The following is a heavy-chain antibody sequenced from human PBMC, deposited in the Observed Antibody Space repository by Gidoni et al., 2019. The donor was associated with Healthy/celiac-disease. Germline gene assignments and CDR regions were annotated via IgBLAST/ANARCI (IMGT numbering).Heavy chain of an antibody. V-gene: IGHV3-33*01. Sequence: QVQLVESGGGVVQPGRSLSLTCAASGSTFSSYGMHWVRQAPGKGLEWVAVIWYDGSNKYYADSVKGRFTISKDNSKNTLYLQMNSLRAEDTAVYYCARGGAVAGPDFFDYWGQGTLVTVSS. J-gene: IGHJ4*02. CDR1: GSTFSSYG. D-gene: IGHD6-19*01. CDR2: IWYDGSNK. CDR3: ARGGAVAGPDFFDY.